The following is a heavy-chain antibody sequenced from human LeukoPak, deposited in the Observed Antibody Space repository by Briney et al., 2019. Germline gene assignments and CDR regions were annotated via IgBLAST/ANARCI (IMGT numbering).Heavy chain of an antibody. Sequence: GASVKVSCKASGYIFTTYFIHWVRQAPGQGLEWMGIINPSGGGTTYAQKFQGRVTLTRDTSTSTVYMDLSSLRSEDTAVYYCARDSSGTTSPFDYWGQGTLVTVS. V-gene: IGHV1-46*01. CDR3: ARDSSGTTSPFDY. J-gene: IGHJ4*02. D-gene: IGHD1-7*01. CDR2: INPSGGGT. CDR1: GYIFTTYF.